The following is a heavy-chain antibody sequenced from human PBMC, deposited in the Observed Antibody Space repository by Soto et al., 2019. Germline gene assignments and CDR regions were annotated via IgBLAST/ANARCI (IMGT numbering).Heavy chain of an antibody. CDR3: VRGHSSHWVNWFDP. CDR1: GFTFNNYW. Sequence: GGSLRPSCAASGFTFNNYWMHWVRQVPGEGPVWVARINTDGSITTYADSVKGRFTISRDNAKNTLDLQMDSLRAEDTAVYYCVRGHSSHWVNWFDPWGQGTLVTVSS. CDR2: INTDGSIT. V-gene: IGHV3-74*01. D-gene: IGHD6-13*01. J-gene: IGHJ5*02.